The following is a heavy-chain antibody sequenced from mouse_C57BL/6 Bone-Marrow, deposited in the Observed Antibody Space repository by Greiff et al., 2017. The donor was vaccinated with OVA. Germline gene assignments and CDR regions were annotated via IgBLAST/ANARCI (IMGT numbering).Heavy chain of an antibody. J-gene: IGHJ2*01. CDR1: GYTFTDYY. Sequence: EVQLQQSGPELVKPGASVKMSCKASGYTFTDYYMHWVKQSHGKSLEWIGYIYPNNGGNGYNQKFKGKATLTVDTSSSTAYMELRSLTSEDSAVYYCARERLGQDYFDYWGQGTTLTVSS. CDR2: IYPNNGGN. D-gene: IGHD3-3*01. V-gene: IGHV1-34*01. CDR3: ARERLGQDYFDY.